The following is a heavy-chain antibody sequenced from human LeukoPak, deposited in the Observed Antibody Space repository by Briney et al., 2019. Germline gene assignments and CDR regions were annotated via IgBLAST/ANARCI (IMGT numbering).Heavy chain of an antibody. CDR2: ISSSGSTI. CDR1: GFTFSDYY. V-gene: IGHV3-11*01. D-gene: IGHD6-13*01. J-gene: IGHJ4*02. CDR3: ASSRSTFLAGTPDY. Sequence: PGGSLGLSCAASGFTFSDYYMSWIRQAPGKGLEWVSYISSSGSTIYYADSVKGRFTISRDNAKNSLYLQMNSLRAEDTAVYYCASSRSTFLAGTPDYWGQGTLVTVSS.